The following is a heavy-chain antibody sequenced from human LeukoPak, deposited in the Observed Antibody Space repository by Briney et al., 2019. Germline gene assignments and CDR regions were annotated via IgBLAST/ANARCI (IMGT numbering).Heavy chain of an antibody. CDR2: ISWDEDK. CDR1: GFSFSTSGVG. D-gene: IGHD3-9*01. J-gene: IGHJ4*02. V-gene: IGHV2-5*02. Sequence: ESGPTLVKPTQTLTLTCTFSGFSFSTSGVGVGWIRQPPGKALEWLAVISWDEDKRYRPSLKSRLTITKDTSKNQVVLTKTNMDPVDTDTYYCARSPYYDILSGSRGTFDYWGRGILVTVSS. CDR3: ARSPYYDILSGSRGTFDY.